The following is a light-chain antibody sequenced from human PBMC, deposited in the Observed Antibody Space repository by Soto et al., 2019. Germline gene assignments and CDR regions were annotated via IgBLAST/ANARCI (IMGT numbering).Light chain of an antibody. CDR2: GAS. Sequence: EIVLTQSPGTLSLSPGERATLSCRASQSVSSSFLAWYQHKPGQAPRLIIYGASSRATGIPDRFSDSGSGADFTLTISRLEPEDFAVYYCQHYGSSLWGFGPGTKVEIK. CDR3: QHYGSSLWG. V-gene: IGKV3-20*01. CDR1: QSVSSSF. J-gene: IGKJ1*01.